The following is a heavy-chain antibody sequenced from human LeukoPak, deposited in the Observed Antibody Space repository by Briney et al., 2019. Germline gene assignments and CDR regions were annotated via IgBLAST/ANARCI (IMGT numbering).Heavy chain of an antibody. D-gene: IGHD1-26*01. CDR1: GRSITRGGYY. CDR3: ARVPMGASYYYMDV. CDR2: IYHDGNT. J-gene: IGHJ6*03. Sequence: SETLSLTCTLSGRSITRGGYYWSWIRPHPGKGLEWIGYIYHDGNTYYNPSLKSPLTISVDTSKNQFSLNLTSVTAADTAVYYCARVPMGASYYYMDVWGKGTTVTVSS. V-gene: IGHV4-31*01.